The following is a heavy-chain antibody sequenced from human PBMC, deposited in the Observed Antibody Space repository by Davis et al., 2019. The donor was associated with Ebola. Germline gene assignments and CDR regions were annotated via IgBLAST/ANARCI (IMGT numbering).Heavy chain of an antibody. CDR2: ITPFNGNT. Sequence: AASVKVSCKASGYTFTYRYLHWVRQAPGQALEWMGWITPFNGNTNYAQKFQDRVTITRDRSMSTAYMELSSLRSEDTAMYYCARSSYSSNYFDYWGQGTLVTVSS. CDR3: ARSSYSSNYFDY. D-gene: IGHD6-19*01. J-gene: IGHJ4*02. V-gene: IGHV1-45*02. CDR1: GYTFTYRY.